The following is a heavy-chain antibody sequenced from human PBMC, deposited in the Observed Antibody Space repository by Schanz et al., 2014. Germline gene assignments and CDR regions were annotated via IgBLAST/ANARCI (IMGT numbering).Heavy chain of an antibody. V-gene: IGHV3-23*01. CDR1: GFTLSSYG. CDR3: AKDAPYPFDL. Sequence: EVQLLESGGGLVQPGGSLRLSCAASGFTLSSYGMHWVRQAPGKGLEWVSSISGDHRNTFYADSVKGRFTISRDNSKNTLYLQMNSLRAEDTAIYYCAKDAPYPFDLWGRGTLITVSS. J-gene: IGHJ2*01. CDR2: ISGDHRNT.